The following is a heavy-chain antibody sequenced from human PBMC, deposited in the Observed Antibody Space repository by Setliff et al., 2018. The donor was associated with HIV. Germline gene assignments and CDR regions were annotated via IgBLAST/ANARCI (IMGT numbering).Heavy chain of an antibody. V-gene: IGHV4-34*01. CDR1: GGSLSGYH. CDR2: INHSGST. J-gene: IGHJ4*02. CDR3: ARGGGYDRSGYYPFDY. D-gene: IGHD3-22*01. Sequence: SETLSLPCAVYGGSLSGYHWSWIRQSPEKGLEWIGEINHSGSTNYNPSLKSRVTMSVDTSKNQFSLKLSSVTAADTAVYYCARGGGYDRSGYYPFDYWGQGTPVTVS.